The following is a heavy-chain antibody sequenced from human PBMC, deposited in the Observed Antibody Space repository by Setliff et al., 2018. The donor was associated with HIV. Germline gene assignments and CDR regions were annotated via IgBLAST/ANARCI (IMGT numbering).Heavy chain of an antibody. CDR2: IYPYDSDT. D-gene: IGHD3-9*01. J-gene: IGHJ3*02. Sequence: GESLKISCKGSRYSFTTYWVGWVRQMPGKGLEWMGIIYPYDSDTRYNPSFQGQVTISADKSISTAYLQWSRLKASDTAMYYCARGPLLDYDILTGYYHDAFDIWGQGTMVTVSS. V-gene: IGHV5-51*01. CDR1: RYSFTTYW. CDR3: ARGPLLDYDILTGYYHDAFDI.